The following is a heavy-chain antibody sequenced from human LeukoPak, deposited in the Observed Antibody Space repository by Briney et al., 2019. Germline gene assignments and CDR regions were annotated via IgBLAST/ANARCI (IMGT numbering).Heavy chain of an antibody. Sequence: GRSLRLSCAASGFTFSCYAMHWGRQAPGKGLEWVAVISYDGSNEYYADSVKGRFTISRENSKNTLYLQMNSLRAEDTAVYYCARDHSSSWYYFDYWGQGTLVTVSS. CDR1: GFTFSCYA. V-gene: IGHV3-30-3*01. CDR3: ARDHSSSWYYFDY. J-gene: IGHJ4*02. D-gene: IGHD6-13*01. CDR2: ISYDGSNE.